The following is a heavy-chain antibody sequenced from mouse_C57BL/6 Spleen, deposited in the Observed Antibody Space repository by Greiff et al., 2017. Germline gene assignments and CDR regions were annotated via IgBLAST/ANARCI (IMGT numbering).Heavy chain of an antibody. D-gene: IGHD3-2*02. CDR2: IHPNSGST. Sequence: QVQLKQPGAELVKPGASVKLSCKASGYTFTSYWMHWVKQRPGQGLEWIGMIHPNSGSTNYNEKFKSKATLTVDKSSSTAYMQLSSLTSEDSAVYYCARSDSSGYGYFDYWGQGTTLTVSS. CDR3: ARSDSSGYGYFDY. J-gene: IGHJ2*01. CDR1: GYTFTSYW. V-gene: IGHV1-64*01.